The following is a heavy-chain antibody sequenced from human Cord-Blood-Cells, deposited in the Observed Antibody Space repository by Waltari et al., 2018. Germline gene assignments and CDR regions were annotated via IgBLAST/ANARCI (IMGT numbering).Heavy chain of an antibody. D-gene: IGHD3-3*01. J-gene: IGHJ4*02. CDR3: TTGRITYYDFC. CDR2: IKSKTDGGTT. CDR1: GFTISNAR. V-gene: IGHV3-15*01. Sequence: EVQMVESGGGLVKPGGSLRLPCAASGFTISNARTSWAGRASGKGLESVGRIKSKTDGGTTDNAAPVKGRFTISRDDSKNTLYLQMNSLKTEDTAVYYCTTGRITYYDFCWGQGTLVTVSS.